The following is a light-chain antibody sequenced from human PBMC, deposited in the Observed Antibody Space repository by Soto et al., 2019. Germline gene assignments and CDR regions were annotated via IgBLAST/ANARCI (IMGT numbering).Light chain of an antibody. J-gene: IGKJ5*01. CDR3: QQSYSTPPIT. Sequence: DIQMTQSPSSLSASVGDRFTVTCRASQSISSYLNWYRQKPGKAPKLLIYAASSLQSGVPSRFSGSGSGTDFTLTISSLQPEDFATYYCQQSYSTPPITFGQGTRLEIK. V-gene: IGKV1-39*01. CDR1: QSISSY. CDR2: AAS.